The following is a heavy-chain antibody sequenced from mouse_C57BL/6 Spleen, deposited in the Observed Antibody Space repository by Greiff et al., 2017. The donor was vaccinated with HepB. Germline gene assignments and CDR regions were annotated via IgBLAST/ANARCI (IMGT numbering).Heavy chain of an antibody. CDR3: ARYEGDVGLAY. J-gene: IGHJ3*01. D-gene: IGHD3-3*01. Sequence: EVKLVESGGGLVQPGGSLSLSCAASGFTFTDYYMSWVRQPPGKALEWLGFIRNKANGYTTEYSASVKGRFTISRDNSQSILYLQMNALRAEDSATYYCARYEGDVGLAYWGQGTLVTVSA. CDR2: IRNKANGYTT. V-gene: IGHV7-3*01. CDR1: GFTFTDYY.